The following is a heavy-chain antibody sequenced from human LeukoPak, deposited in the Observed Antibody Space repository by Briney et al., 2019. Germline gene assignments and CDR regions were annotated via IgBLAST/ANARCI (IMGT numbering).Heavy chain of an antibody. J-gene: IGHJ3*02. V-gene: IGHV3-48*02. CDR1: GLSFSSSG. CDR2: ISSTGSTI. CDR3: ARSILVGATGAFDI. Sequence: GSFRRYCAASGLSFSSSGMNRVRQAPGKGLEWVSYISSTGSTIYYADSVKGRFTISRDNARGSLFLSMRSLEDEDMAVYYCARSILVGATGAFDIWGRG. D-gene: IGHD1-26*01.